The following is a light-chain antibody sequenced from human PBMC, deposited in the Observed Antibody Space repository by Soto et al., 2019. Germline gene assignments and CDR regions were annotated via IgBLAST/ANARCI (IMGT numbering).Light chain of an antibody. Sequence: EIVLTQTPGTLSLSPGERATLSFRASQSVSISYLAWYQQKPGQAPRLLIYGASCRATGIPDRFSGSGSGTDLPLTISRLEPEDFAVYYCQQYGSSLVAFGQGTKVDIK. CDR2: GAS. CDR3: QQYGSSLVA. J-gene: IGKJ1*01. CDR1: QSVSISY. V-gene: IGKV3-20*01.